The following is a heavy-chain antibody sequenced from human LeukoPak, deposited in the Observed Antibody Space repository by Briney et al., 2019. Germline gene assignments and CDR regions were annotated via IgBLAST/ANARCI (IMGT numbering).Heavy chain of an antibody. V-gene: IGHV4-31*03. CDR3: ASLQDILTGYTSDY. CDR2: IYYSGST. J-gene: IGHJ4*02. D-gene: IGHD3-9*01. CDR1: GGSISSGGYY. Sequence: SGTLSLTCTVSGGSISSGGYYWSWIRQHPGKGLEWIGYIYYSGSTYYNPSLKSRVTISVDTSKNQFSLKLSSVTAADTAVYYCASLQDILTGYTSDYWGQGTLVTVSS.